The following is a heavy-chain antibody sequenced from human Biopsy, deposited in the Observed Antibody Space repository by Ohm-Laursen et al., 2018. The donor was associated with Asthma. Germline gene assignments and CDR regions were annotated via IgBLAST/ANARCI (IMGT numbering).Heavy chain of an antibody. CDR3: ASYEVVTAILPMDV. CDR1: GFTFRSYG. V-gene: IGHV3-30*03. J-gene: IGHJ6*02. Sequence: SLRLSCSASGFTFRSYGMHWVRQAPGKGLEWVAFLSYDGSNKYYGDSVKGRFTISRDNSKNTLYLQMDSLRAEDTAVYYCASYEVVTAILPMDVWGQGTTVTVSS. CDR2: LSYDGSNK. D-gene: IGHD2-21*02.